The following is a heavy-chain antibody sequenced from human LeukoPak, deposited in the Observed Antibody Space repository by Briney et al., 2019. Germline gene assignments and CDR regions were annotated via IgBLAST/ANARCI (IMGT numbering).Heavy chain of an antibody. Sequence: WVRQPPGKGLEWIGSIYYSGSTYYNPSLKSRVTISVDTSKNQFSLKLSSVTAADTAVYYCARHDYGDLHFDYWGQGTLVTVSS. V-gene: IGHV4-39*01. D-gene: IGHD4-17*01. CDR2: IYYSGST. J-gene: IGHJ4*02. CDR3: ARHDYGDLHFDY.